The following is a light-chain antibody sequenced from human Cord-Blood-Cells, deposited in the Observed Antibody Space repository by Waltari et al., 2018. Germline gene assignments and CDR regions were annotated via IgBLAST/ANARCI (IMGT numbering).Light chain of an antibody. CDR1: QSISSW. Sequence: DIQVTQTPSTLSASVGDRVTIPCRASQSISSWLAWYQQKPGKVPKLLIYKASSLESGVPSRFSGSGSGTEFTLTISSLQPDDFATYYCQQYNSYAWTFGQGTKVEIK. CDR2: KAS. V-gene: IGKV1-5*03. CDR3: QQYNSYAWT. J-gene: IGKJ1*01.